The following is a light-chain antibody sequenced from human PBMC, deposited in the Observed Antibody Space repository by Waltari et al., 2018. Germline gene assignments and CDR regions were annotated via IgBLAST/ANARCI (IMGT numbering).Light chain of an antibody. Sequence: DIKVTQSPSSLSASVGDRVTITCRASQGISSSLAWDQQKPGTGTKLLIYAASTLQSGSPSRFSGVGSETDFTLTINNLQPEDVSTYYCQSYYNVPITFGGGTRVEI. V-gene: IGKV1-27*01. J-gene: IGKJ4*01. CDR3: QSYYNVPIT. CDR2: AAS. CDR1: QGISSS.